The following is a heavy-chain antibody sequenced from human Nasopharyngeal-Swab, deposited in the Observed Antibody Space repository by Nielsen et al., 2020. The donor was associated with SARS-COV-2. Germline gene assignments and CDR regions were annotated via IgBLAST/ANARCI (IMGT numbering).Heavy chain of an antibody. CDR3: ARDHEYCSSTSCQAYYYFDY. J-gene: IGHJ4*02. Sequence: GESLKISCAASGFTFSSFSMNWVRQAPGKGLEWVSYISSASSLKYYADSVKGRFTISRDNSKNTLYLQMNSLRAEDTAVYYCARDHEYCSSTSCQAYYYFDYWGQGTLVTVSS. D-gene: IGHD2-2*01. CDR2: ISSASSLK. V-gene: IGHV3-48*01. CDR1: GFTFSSFS.